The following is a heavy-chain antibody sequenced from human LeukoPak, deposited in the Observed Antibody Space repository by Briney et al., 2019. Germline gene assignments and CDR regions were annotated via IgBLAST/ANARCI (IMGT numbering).Heavy chain of an antibody. CDR2: ISGSGSP. CDR3: ARGSCSGGSCLDY. Sequence: GGSLRLSCAASGFTFSGYAMSWVRQAPGKGLEWVSGISGSGSPYYADSVKSRFTISRDNAKNSLYLQMNSLRAEDTAVYYCARGSCSGGSCLDYWGQGTLVTVSS. V-gene: IGHV3-69-1*01. D-gene: IGHD2-15*01. CDR1: GFTFSGYA. J-gene: IGHJ4*02.